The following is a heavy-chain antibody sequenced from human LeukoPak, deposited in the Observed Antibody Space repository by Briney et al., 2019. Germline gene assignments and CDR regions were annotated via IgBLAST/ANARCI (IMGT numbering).Heavy chain of an antibody. D-gene: IGHD4-17*01. Sequence: GGSLRLSCAASGFTFSSYAMSWVRQAPGKGLEWVSAISGSGGGTYYADSVKGRFTISRDNSKNTLYLQVNSLRAEDTAVYYCAKASDDYGDHDAFDIWGQGTMVTVSS. CDR3: AKASDDYGDHDAFDI. V-gene: IGHV3-23*01. CDR2: ISGSGGGT. CDR1: GFTFSSYA. J-gene: IGHJ3*02.